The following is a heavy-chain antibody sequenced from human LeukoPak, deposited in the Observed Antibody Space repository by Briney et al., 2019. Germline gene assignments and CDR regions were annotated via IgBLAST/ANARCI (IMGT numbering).Heavy chain of an antibody. CDR1: GGSISRYY. CDR2: IYYSGST. D-gene: IGHD6-19*01. CDR3: ARGPTYSSGAYFDY. Sequence: PSETLSLTCTVSGGSISRYYWSWIRQPPGKGLEWIGYIYYSGSTNYNPSLKSRVTMSVDTSKNQFSLILNSVIAADTALYYCARGPTYSSGAYFDYWGQGILVTVSS. J-gene: IGHJ4*02. V-gene: IGHV4-59*12.